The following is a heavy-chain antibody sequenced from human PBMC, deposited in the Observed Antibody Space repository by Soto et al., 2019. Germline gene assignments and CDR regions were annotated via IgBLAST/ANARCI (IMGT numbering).Heavy chain of an antibody. Sequence: SETLSLTCAVSGGSISSGDYYWSWIRQPPGKGLEWIGYIYYSGSTYYNPSLKSRVTISVDTSKNQFSLKLSSVTAADTAVYYCARVITMVRGVVNWFDPWGQGTLVTVSS. CDR2: IYYSGST. CDR3: ARVITMVRGVVNWFDP. V-gene: IGHV4-30-4*01. J-gene: IGHJ5*02. D-gene: IGHD3-10*01. CDR1: GGSISSGDYY.